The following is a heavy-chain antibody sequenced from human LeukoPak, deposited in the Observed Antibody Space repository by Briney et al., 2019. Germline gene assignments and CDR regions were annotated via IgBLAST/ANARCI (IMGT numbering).Heavy chain of an antibody. CDR2: ISQSGST. CDR3: ARGRRAAAVDY. J-gene: IGHJ4*02. D-gene: IGHD6-13*01. V-gene: IGHV4-38-2*02. Sequence: SETLSLTCTVSGYSISSGYDWGWIRQAPGKRLEWLGSISQSGSTYDNPSLKSRVTISVDTSKNQFSLKLSSVTAADTAVYYCARGRRAAAVDYWGQGTLVTVSS. CDR1: GYSISSGYD.